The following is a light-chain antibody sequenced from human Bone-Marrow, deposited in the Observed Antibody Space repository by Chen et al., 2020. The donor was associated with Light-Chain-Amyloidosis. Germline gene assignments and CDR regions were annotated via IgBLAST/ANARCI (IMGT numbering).Light chain of an antibody. Sequence: EIVLTQSPGTLSLSPGEGANLSCRASQTISSNYLTWYQQKFGQAPRLLIYGSSSRATGIPVRFTGSGSWTDFTLTINRLEPEDLAMYYCQQYRTSPLTFGGGTKVEIK. J-gene: IGKJ4*01. CDR2: GSS. V-gene: IGKV3-20*01. CDR1: QTISSNY. CDR3: QQYRTSPLT.